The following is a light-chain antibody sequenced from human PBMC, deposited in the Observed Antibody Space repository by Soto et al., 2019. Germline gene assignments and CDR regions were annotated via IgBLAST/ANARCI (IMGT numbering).Light chain of an antibody. Sequence: DIQMPQSPSSLSASVGDRVTITCQASQDISTSLNWYQQKPGKAPKLLIYAASSLETGVPSRFSGGGSGTEFTFTISSLQPEDFATYYCQQYDNVPPTFGGGTKVEVK. CDR1: QDISTS. V-gene: IGKV1-33*01. CDR2: AAS. CDR3: QQYDNVPPT. J-gene: IGKJ4*01.